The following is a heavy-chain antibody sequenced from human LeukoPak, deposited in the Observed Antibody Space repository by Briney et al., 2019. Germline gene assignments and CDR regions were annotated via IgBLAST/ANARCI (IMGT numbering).Heavy chain of an antibody. CDR2: ISSSASTI. D-gene: IGHD2-2*01. CDR1: GLTFSTYE. V-gene: IGHV3-48*03. J-gene: IGHJ6*02. Sequence: GGSLKLSCAASGLTFSTYEMNWVRQAPGKGLEWVSYISSSASTIYYADSVKGRFTISRDNAKNALFLHMKSLRAEDTAVYYCALYCSSASCYHYYGMDVWGQGTTVTVSS. CDR3: ALYCSSASCYHYYGMDV.